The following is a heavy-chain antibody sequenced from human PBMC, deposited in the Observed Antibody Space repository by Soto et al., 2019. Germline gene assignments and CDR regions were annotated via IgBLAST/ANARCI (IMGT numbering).Heavy chain of an antibody. CDR3: VRGYYETSAYYLFDY. Sequence: EVQLLESGGGLVQPGGSLRLSCAASGLTFSNYAMTWVRQAPGKGLEWIAAISTSGGSTYYADSVKGRFTISRDNSKNTLFLQMNSLRAEDTAVYYCVRGYYETSAYYLFDYWGQGTLVTVSS. V-gene: IGHV3-23*01. CDR2: ISTSGGST. J-gene: IGHJ4*02. D-gene: IGHD3-22*01. CDR1: GLTFSNYA.